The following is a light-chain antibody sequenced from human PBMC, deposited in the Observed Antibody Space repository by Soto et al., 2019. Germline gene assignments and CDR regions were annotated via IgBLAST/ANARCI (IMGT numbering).Light chain of an antibody. CDR3: QQYDRSSWT. Sequence: DIQMTQSPSTLSASVGDRVIITCRASPSISSWLAWYQQKPGKAPDLLIYRASTLKTGIPSRFSGSGSGTEFTLTISRVQPDDFAPYYCQQYDRSSWTFGPGTKVEIK. CDR2: RAS. J-gene: IGKJ1*01. V-gene: IGKV1-5*03. CDR1: PSISSW.